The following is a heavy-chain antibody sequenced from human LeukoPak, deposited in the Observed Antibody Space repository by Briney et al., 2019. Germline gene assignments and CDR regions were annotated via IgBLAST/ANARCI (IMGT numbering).Heavy chain of an antibody. CDR2: IYYSGST. CDR1: GGSISSYY. V-gene: IGHV4-59*01. Sequence: PSETLSLTCTVSGGSISSYYWSWIRQPPGKGLEWIGYIYYSGSTNCNPSLKSRVTISVDTSKNQFSLKLSSVTAADTAVYYCARELLGNWFDPWGQGTLVTVSS. D-gene: IGHD2-15*01. CDR3: ARELLGNWFDP. J-gene: IGHJ5*02.